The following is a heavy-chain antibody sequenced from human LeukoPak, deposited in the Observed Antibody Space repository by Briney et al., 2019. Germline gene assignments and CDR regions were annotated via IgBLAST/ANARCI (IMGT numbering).Heavy chain of an antibody. CDR2: IRSKAYGGTT. D-gene: IGHD1-26*01. J-gene: IGHJ6*02. Sequence: GGSLRLSCTASGFTFGDYAMSWVRQAPGKGLEWVGFIRSKAYGGTTEYAASVKGRFTISRDDSKSIAYLQMSSLKTEDTAVYYCTRDQGVGATRRYYGMDVWGQGTTVTVSS. CDR3: TRDQGVGATRRYYGMDV. V-gene: IGHV3-49*04. CDR1: GFTFGDYA.